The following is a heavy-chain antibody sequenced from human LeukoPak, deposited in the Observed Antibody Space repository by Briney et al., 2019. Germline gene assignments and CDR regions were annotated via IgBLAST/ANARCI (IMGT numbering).Heavy chain of an antibody. Sequence: SETLSLTCTVSGYSIRSGYYWGWIRQPPGKGLEWIGSMYHSGSTYYNPSLRSRVTISVDTSKNQISLKLNSVTAADTAVYYCAREVAAAAPFGYWGQGTLVTVSS. D-gene: IGHD6-13*01. CDR1: GYSIRSGYY. CDR3: AREVAAAAPFGY. CDR2: MYHSGST. J-gene: IGHJ4*02. V-gene: IGHV4-38-2*02.